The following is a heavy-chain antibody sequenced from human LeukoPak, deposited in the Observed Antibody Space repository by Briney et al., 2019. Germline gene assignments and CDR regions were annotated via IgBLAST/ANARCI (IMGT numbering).Heavy chain of an antibody. V-gene: IGHV3-30*09. D-gene: IGHD5-12*01. CDR2: ISYDGSNA. CDR1: GFTLRSYA. CDR3: ARDVVATIRYYFDY. J-gene: IGHJ4*02. Sequence: GGSLRLFCAASGFTLRSYAMHWVRQTRVKGLEWVAVISYDGSNAYYADSVKGRFAISRDNSKNTLYLQMNSLRAEDTAVYYCARDVVATIRYYFDYWGQGALVTVSS.